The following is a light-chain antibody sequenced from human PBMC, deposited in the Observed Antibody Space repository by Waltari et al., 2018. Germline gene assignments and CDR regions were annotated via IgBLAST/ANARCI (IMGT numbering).Light chain of an antibody. CDR2: KAS. V-gene: IGKV1-5*01. CDR1: QSISNW. Sequence: IQVTQSPSTLSASVGDRVTITCRATQSISNWLAWYQQKPGKAPKLLIYKASTLESGVHSRFSGSGSGTEFTLTISSLQPDDFATYFCQQYNNYTPKTFGQGTKVDIK. CDR3: QQYNNYTPKT. J-gene: IGKJ1*01.